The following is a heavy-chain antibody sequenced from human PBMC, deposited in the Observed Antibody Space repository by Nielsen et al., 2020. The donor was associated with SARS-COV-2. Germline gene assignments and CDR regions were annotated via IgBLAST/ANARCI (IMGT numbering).Heavy chain of an antibody. D-gene: IGHD6-19*01. Sequence: GESLKISCAASGFTFSSYAMSWVRQAPGKGLEWVAVIWYDGSNKYYADSVKGRFTISRDNSKNTLYLQMNSLRAEDTAVYYCVRDLAVASTRDYWGQGTLVTVSS. V-gene: IGHV3-33*08. J-gene: IGHJ4*02. CDR2: IWYDGSNK. CDR3: VRDLAVASTRDY. CDR1: GFTFSSYA.